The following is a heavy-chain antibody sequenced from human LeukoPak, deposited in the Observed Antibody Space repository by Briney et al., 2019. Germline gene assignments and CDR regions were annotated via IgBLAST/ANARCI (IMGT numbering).Heavy chain of an antibody. CDR2: MRTKLYGGTT. D-gene: IGHD3-22*01. J-gene: IGHJ3*02. Sequence: GGSLRLSCTASGFTFGDYAMSWFRQAPGEGLEWVGFMRTKLYGGTTEYAASVKGRFTISRDDSKSTAYLQMNSLKTEDTAVYYCSRDMKYYYDSTGYYFSGAFDIWGRGTMVTVSS. CDR3: SRDMKYYYDSTGYYFSGAFDI. V-gene: IGHV3-49*03. CDR1: GFTFGDYA.